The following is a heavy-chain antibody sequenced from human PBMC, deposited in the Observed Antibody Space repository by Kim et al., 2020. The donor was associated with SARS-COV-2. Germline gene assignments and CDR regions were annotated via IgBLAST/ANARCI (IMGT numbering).Heavy chain of an antibody. Sequence: SGPTLVNPTQTLTLTCTFSGFSLSTSGVGVGWIRQPPGKALEWLVLIYWDDDKRYSPSLKSRLTITKDSYKNQVVLTMTNMDPVDSATYYCAHRRGNSGWSQGYFDYWGQGTLVTVSS. J-gene: IGHJ4*02. V-gene: IGHV2-5*02. CDR1: GFSLSTSGVG. CDR2: IYWDDDK. D-gene: IGHD6-19*01. CDR3: AHRRGNSGWSQGYFDY.